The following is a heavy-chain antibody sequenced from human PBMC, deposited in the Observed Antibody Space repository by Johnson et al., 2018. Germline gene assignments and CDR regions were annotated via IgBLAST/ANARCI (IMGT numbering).Heavy chain of an antibody. CDR2: TFFDETTQ. CDR1: GFSVRSYA. V-gene: IGHV3-30*18. D-gene: IGHD3-3*01. Sequence: VQLVESGGGVVQXGRSLRLXCAASGFSVRSYAMHWVRQAPGKGLEWVSLTFFDETTQRYAYAEKGRFTISSDNSKNTLSPQMTSLRSEETAVYYCAKGFGVAYAFESWGQGTLVTVS. J-gene: IGHJ4*02. CDR3: AKGFGVAYAFES.